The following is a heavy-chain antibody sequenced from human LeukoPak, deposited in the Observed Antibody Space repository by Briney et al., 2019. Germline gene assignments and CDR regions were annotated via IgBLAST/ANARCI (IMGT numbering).Heavy chain of an antibody. CDR1: GFTVSSNY. Sequence: PGGSLRLSCAASGFTVSSNYMSWVRQAPGKGLEWVSVIYSGGSTYYADYVKGRFTISRDNSKNTLYLQMNSLRAGDTAVYYCARERDYYDSSGYYPDDAFDIWGQGTMVTVSS. CDR2: IYSGGST. J-gene: IGHJ3*02. V-gene: IGHV3-66*01. CDR3: ARERDYYDSSGYYPDDAFDI. D-gene: IGHD3-22*01.